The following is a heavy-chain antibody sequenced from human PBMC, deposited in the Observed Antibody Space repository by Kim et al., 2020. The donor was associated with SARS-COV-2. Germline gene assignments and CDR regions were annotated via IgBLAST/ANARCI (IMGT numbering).Heavy chain of an antibody. CDR3: ARLSFGDLSGFDY. J-gene: IGHJ4*02. CDR1: GVSIISHF. V-gene: IGHV4-59*08. Sequence: SETLSLTCTVSGVSIISHFWSWIRQPPGKGLEWLGYISDSGNTKDNPSLKSRVTMSVDTSKNQFSLKLRSVTAADTAVYFCARLSFGDLSGFDYWGQGTLVTVSS. CDR2: ISDSGNT. D-gene: IGHD3-10*01.